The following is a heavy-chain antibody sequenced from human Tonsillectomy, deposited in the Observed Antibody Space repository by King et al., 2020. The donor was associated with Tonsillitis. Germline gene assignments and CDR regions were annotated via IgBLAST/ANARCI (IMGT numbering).Heavy chain of an antibody. CDR2: IWYDGSNK. J-gene: IGHJ4*02. CDR1: GFPFSSYG. V-gene: IGHV3-33*08. Sequence: VQLVESGGGVVQPGRSLRLSCAASGFPFSSYGMHWVRQAPGKGLEWVAVIWYDGSNKYYADSVKGRFTISRDNSKNTLHLQMNSLRAEDTAVYYCARDPDYYGSGSYYDHWGQGTLVTVSS. CDR3: ARDPDYYGSGSYYDH. D-gene: IGHD3-10*01.